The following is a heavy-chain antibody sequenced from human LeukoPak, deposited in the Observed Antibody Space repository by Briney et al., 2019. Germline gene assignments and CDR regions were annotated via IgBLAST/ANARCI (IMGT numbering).Heavy chain of an antibody. V-gene: IGHV3-23*01. CDR2: ISGSGGST. Sequence: GGSLRLSCAASGFTFSSYAMSWVRQAPGKGLEWVSEISGSGGSTYYAASVKRRFTVSRDNSKNTLYLQMNSLRAEDTAVYYCAKAGGGYCSSTSCYLDWFDPWGQGTLVTVSS. CDR3: AKAGGGYCSSTSCYLDWFDP. CDR1: GFTFSSYA. J-gene: IGHJ5*02. D-gene: IGHD2-2*03.